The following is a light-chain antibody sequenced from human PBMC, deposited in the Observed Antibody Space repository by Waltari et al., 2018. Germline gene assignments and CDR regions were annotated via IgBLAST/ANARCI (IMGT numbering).Light chain of an antibody. CDR2: DVS. Sequence: QSALTQPASVSGSPGQSITFSCTGTSSDVGRYDYVSWYQQHPGKAPKPLIYDVSDRPSGVSNRFSGSKSGNTASLTISGLQAEDEADYYCSSYTASGALFVFGTGTKVTVL. CDR3: SSYTASGALFV. CDR1: SSDVGRYDY. J-gene: IGLJ1*01. V-gene: IGLV2-14*01.